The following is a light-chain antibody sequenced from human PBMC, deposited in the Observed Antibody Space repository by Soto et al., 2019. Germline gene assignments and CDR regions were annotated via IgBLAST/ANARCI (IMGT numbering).Light chain of an antibody. CDR1: QGIRND. CDR3: QQYYSYWT. Sequence: AIQMTHSPSSLSASVVDRVTITCRSSQGIRNDLGWYQQKPGKAPKLLIYAASSLQSGVPSRFSGSRSGPEFSLTISGLQPDDFATYYCQQYYSYWTFGQGTKVDIK. V-gene: IGKV1-6*01. CDR2: AAS. J-gene: IGKJ1*01.